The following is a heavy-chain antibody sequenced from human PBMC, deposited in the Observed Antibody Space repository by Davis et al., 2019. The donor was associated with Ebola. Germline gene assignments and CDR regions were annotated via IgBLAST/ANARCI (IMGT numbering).Heavy chain of an antibody. CDR3: ARQGTTSWDS. J-gene: IGHJ4*02. Sequence: GESLKISCKASGYKFSDYWIGWVRQEPGKGLEWMGIIFPGDSDIRYSPSFQGQVTFSVDKSIRTAYLHWNSLKASDTATYYCARQGTTSWDSWGQGTLVTVSS. CDR1: GYKFSDYW. V-gene: IGHV5-51*01. CDR2: IFPGDSDI. D-gene: IGHD2-2*01.